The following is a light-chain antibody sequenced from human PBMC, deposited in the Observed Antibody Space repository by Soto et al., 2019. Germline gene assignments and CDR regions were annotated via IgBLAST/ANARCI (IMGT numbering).Light chain of an antibody. CDR1: QSVSSN. V-gene: IGKV3-15*01. Sequence: EIVMTQSPATLSVSPGDRATLSCRASQSVSSNLAWYQQKPGQAPRLLIYGASSRATGIPARFSGRGSGTAFTPTIISLLSEDFAVYYCQQYYKCPPYTFGQGTKLQIK. CDR2: GAS. CDR3: QQYYKCPPYT. J-gene: IGKJ2*01.